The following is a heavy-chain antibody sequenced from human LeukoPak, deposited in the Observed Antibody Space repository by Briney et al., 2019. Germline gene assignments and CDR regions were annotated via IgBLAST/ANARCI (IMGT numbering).Heavy chain of an antibody. CDR1: GFTFSSSW. CDR2: INEDGSEK. CDR3: ARGGGSGRWGSAFDM. V-gene: IGHV3-7*01. D-gene: IGHD6-19*01. Sequence: GGSLRLSCDASGFTFSSSWMNWVRQAPGKGLEWVASINEDGSEKYYVDSVKGRFTVSRDNAKNSLYLQMNSLRDEDTAVYYCARGGGSGRWGSAFDMWGQGTMVTVSS. J-gene: IGHJ3*02.